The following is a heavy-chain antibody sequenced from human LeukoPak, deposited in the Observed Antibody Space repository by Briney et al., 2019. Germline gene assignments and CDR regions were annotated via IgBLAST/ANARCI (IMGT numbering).Heavy chain of an antibody. Sequence: PSETLSLTCTVSGGSISSYYWSWIRQPAGKGLEWIGRIYTSGSTNYNPSLKSRVTMSVDTSKNQFSLKLSSVTAADTAVYYCAREEYGYGPRGYYYYMDVWGKGTTVTVSS. D-gene: IGHD5-18*01. CDR2: IYTSGST. J-gene: IGHJ6*03. CDR1: GGSISSYY. V-gene: IGHV4-4*07. CDR3: AREEYGYGPRGYYYYMDV.